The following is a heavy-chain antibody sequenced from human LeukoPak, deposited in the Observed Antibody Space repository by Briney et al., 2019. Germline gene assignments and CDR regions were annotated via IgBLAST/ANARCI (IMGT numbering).Heavy chain of an antibody. CDR1: GFTFSSYA. D-gene: IGHD2-2*01. CDR3: AKDSRYCSSTSCYEGLDY. Sequence: GGSLRLSCAASGFTFSSYAMSWVRQAPGKGLEWVSAISGSGGSTYYVDSVKGRFTISRDNSKNTLYLQMNSLRAEDTAVYYCAKDSRYCSSTSCYEGLDYWGQGTLVTVSS. CDR2: ISGSGGST. J-gene: IGHJ4*02. V-gene: IGHV3-23*01.